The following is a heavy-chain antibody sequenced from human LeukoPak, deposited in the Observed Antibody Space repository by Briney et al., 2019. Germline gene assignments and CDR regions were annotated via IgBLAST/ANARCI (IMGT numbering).Heavy chain of an antibody. CDR1: GFTFSSYW. D-gene: IGHD3-3*01. CDR3: ARDMSGFWSGLDAFDI. J-gene: IGHJ3*02. V-gene: IGHV3-7*01. CDR2: IKQDGSEK. Sequence: GGSLRLSCAASGFTFSSYWMSWVRQAPGKGLEWVANIKQDGSEKYYVDSVKGRFTISRDNAKNSLYLQMNSLRAEDTAVYYCARDMSGFWSGLDAFDIWGQGTMVTVSS.